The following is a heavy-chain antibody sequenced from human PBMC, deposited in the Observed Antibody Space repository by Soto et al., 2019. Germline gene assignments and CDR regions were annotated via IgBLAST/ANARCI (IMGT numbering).Heavy chain of an antibody. D-gene: IGHD2-15*01. CDR2: INHSGST. Sequence: QVQLQQWGAGLLKPSETLSLTCAVYGGSFSGYYWSWIRQPPGKGLEWIGEINHSGSTNYNPSLKIRVTISVDTSKNQFSLKLSSVTAADTAVYYCARARRETYCSGGSCYSFYYYMDVWGKGTTVTVSS. CDR3: ARARRETYCSGGSCYSFYYYMDV. CDR1: GGSFSGYY. J-gene: IGHJ6*03. V-gene: IGHV4-34*01.